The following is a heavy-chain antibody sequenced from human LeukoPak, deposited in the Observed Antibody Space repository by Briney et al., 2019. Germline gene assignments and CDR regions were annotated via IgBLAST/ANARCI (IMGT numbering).Heavy chain of an antibody. CDR2: VIPIFGTA. Sequence: SVKVSCKASGGTFSSYAISWVRQAPGQGLEWMGGVIPIFGTANYAQKFQGRVTITADESTSTAYMELSSLRSEDTAVYYCASGTGDLGMYFDYWGQGTLVTVSS. J-gene: IGHJ4*02. V-gene: IGHV1-69*13. CDR3: ASGTGDLGMYFDY. CDR1: GGTFSSYA. D-gene: IGHD7-27*01.